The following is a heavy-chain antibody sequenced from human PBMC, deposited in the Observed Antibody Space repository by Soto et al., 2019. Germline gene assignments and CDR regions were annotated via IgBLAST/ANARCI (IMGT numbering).Heavy chain of an antibody. CDR1: GFTFSSYW. D-gene: IGHD1-1*01. CDR3: ARRVQFGHIGMDV. J-gene: IGHJ6*04. CDR2: INSDGSST. V-gene: IGHV3-74*01. Sequence: GGSLRLSCAASGFTFSSYWMHWVRQAPGKGLVWVSRINSDGSSTSYADSVKGRFTISRDNAKNTLYLQMNSLRAEDTAVYYCARRVQFGHIGMDVWGKGTTVTVSS.